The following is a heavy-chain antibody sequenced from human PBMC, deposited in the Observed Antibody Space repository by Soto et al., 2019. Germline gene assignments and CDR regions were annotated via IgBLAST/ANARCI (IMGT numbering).Heavy chain of an antibody. V-gene: IGHV1-2*04. CDR1: GYTFTGYY. CDR2: INPNSGGT. J-gene: IGHJ4*02. CDR3: ARDWVYYGSGSYPSSYYFDY. Sequence: ASVKVSCKASGYTFTGYYMHWVRQAPGQGLEWMGWINPNSGGTNYAQKFQGWVTMTRDTSISTAYMELSRLRSDDTAVYYCARDWVYYGSGSYPSSYYFDYWGQGTRVTVSS. D-gene: IGHD3-10*01.